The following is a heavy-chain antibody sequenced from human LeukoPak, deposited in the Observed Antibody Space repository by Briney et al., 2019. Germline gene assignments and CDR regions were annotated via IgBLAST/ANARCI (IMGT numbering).Heavy chain of an antibody. Sequence: SQTLSLTCAISGDSVSSNSAAWNWIRQSPSRGLEWLGRTYYRSKWYNDYAVSVKSRITINPDTSKNQFSLKLSSVTAADTAVYYCARHVNPDCSSTSCYTGEYYYYYGMDVWGQGTTVTVSS. V-gene: IGHV6-1*01. CDR3: ARHVNPDCSSTSCYTGEYYYYYGMDV. D-gene: IGHD2-2*02. CDR2: TYYRSKWYN. J-gene: IGHJ6*02. CDR1: GDSVSSNSAA.